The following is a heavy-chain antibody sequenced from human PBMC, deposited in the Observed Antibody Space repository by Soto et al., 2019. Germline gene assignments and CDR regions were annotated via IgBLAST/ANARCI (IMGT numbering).Heavy chain of an antibody. V-gene: IGHV3-30*18. CDR1: GFTFSSYC. CDR2: ISYDGSNK. J-gene: IGHJ4*02. CDR3: AKSKRQWLAIEDY. Sequence: GGSLRLSCAASGFTFSSYCMHWVRQAPGKGLEWVAVISYDGSNKYYADSVKGRFTISRDNSKNTLYLQMNSLRAEDTAVYYCAKSKRQWLAIEDYWGQGTLVTVSS. D-gene: IGHD6-19*01.